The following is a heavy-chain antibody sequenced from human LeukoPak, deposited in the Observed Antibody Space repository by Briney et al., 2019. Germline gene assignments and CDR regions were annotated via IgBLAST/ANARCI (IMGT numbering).Heavy chain of an antibody. Sequence: PGDSLKISCQGSGYSFTSYWIGWVRQMPGKGLEWMGTIYPGGSDARYSPSFQGQVTISADKSISTTYLQWSSLKASDTAIYYCARDYTRSSPFDYWGQGTLVTVSS. CDR3: ARDYTRSSPFDY. V-gene: IGHV5-51*01. CDR2: IYPGGSDA. CDR1: GYSFTSYW. J-gene: IGHJ4*02. D-gene: IGHD2-2*02.